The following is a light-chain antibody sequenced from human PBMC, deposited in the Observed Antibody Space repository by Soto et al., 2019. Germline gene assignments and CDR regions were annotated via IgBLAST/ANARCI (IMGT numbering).Light chain of an antibody. CDR3: CSYAGSDTLI. V-gene: IGLV2-11*01. Sequence: QSVLTQPRSVSGSPGQTVTISCTGSSSDVGSSNYMSWYQQHPGEAPKLVIYDVAQRPSGVPDRLSGPRSGKTASLTISGLQPDDEADYYCCSYAGSDTLIFGSGTKVTVL. J-gene: IGLJ1*01. CDR2: DVA. CDR1: SSDVGSSNY.